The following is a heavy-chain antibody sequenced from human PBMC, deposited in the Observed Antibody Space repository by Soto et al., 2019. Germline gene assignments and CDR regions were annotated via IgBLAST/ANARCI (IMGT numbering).Heavy chain of an antibody. CDR3: ARHVRFGEYYVGIFDY. CDR1: GGSISSSSYY. V-gene: IGHV4-39*01. D-gene: IGHD3-10*01. J-gene: IGHJ4*02. CDR2: IYYSGST. Sequence: QLQLQESGPGLVKPSETLSLTCTVSGGSISSSSYYWGWIRQPPGKGLEWIGSIYYSGSTYYNPSLKSRVPISVDTSKNQFSLKLSSVTAADTAVYYCARHVRFGEYYVGIFDYWGQGTLVTVSS.